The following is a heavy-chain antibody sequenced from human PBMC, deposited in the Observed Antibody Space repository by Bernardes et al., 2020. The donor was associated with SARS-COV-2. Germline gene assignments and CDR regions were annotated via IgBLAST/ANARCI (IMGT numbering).Heavy chain of an antibody. V-gene: IGHV3-53*01. J-gene: IGHJ6*02. CDR2: IYSGGST. D-gene: IGHD3-10*01. CDR3: ASYYATYYYYYGMDV. Sequence: GGSLRLSCAASGFTVSSNYMSWVRQAPGKGLEWVSVIYSGGSTYYADSVKGRFTISRDNSKNTLYLQMNSLRAEDTAVYYCASYYATYYYYYGMDVWGQGTTVTVSS. CDR1: GFTVSSNY.